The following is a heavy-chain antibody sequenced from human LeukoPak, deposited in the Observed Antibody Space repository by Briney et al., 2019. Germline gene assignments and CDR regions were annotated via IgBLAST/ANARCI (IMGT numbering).Heavy chain of an antibody. CDR1: GFTFSDYY. CDR2: ISSSGSTI. D-gene: IGHD6-13*01. J-gene: IGHJ4*02. CDR3: AREDKLRWTAAAGHFDY. V-gene: IGHV3-11*01. Sequence: GGSLRLSCAASGFTFSDYYMSWIRQAPGKGLEWVSYISSSGSTIYYADSVKGRFTISRDNAKNSLYLQMNSLRAEDTAVYYCAREDKLRWTAAAGHFDYWGQGTLVTVSS.